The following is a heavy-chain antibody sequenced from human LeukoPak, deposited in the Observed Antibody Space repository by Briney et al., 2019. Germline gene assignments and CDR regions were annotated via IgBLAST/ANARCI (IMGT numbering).Heavy chain of an antibody. V-gene: IGHV4-59*08. J-gene: IGHJ4*02. D-gene: IGHD1-14*01. CDR3: ARSPGGVDY. CDR2: IYYSGST. Sequence: SETLSLTCTVSGGSISSYYWSWIRQPPGKGLEWIGYIYYSGSTNYNPSLKSRVTISVDTSKNQFSLKLSSVTAADTAVYYCARSPGGVDYWGQGTLVTVSS. CDR1: GGSISSYY.